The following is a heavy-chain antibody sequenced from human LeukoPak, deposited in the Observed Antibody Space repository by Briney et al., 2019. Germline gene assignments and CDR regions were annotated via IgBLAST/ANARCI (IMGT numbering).Heavy chain of an antibody. V-gene: IGHV5-51*01. CDR3: ARRRIVPAEAFDI. Sequence: GESLKISCKGSGNSFTNYWIGWVRPMPGKGLEGMGIIYPGDSDTRYSPSFQGQVTISADKSISTAYLQWSSLKASDTAMYYCARRRIVPAEAFDIWGQGTMVTVSS. J-gene: IGHJ3*02. D-gene: IGHD2-2*01. CDR2: IYPGDSDT. CDR1: GNSFTNYW.